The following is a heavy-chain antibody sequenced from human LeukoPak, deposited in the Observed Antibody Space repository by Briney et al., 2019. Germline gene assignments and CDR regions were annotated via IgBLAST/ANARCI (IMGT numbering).Heavy chain of an antibody. J-gene: IGHJ4*02. Sequence: PGGSLRLSCAASGFTFSDYYMSWIRQAPGKGLEWVSYISSSGSTIYYADSVKGRFTISRDNAKNSLYLQMNSLRAEDTAVYYCAGGYYYDSSGYYPFDYWGQGTLVTVSS. CDR2: ISSSGSTI. D-gene: IGHD3-22*01. V-gene: IGHV3-11*01. CDR1: GFTFSDYY. CDR3: AGGYYYDSSGYYPFDY.